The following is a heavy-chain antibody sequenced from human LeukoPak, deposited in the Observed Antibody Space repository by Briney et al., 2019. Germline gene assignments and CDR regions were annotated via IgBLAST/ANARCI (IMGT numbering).Heavy chain of an antibody. D-gene: IGHD2-2*01. CDR2: IRYDGSNK. CDR1: GFTFSSYG. V-gene: IGHV3-30*02. Sequence: GGSLRLSCAASGFTFSSYGMHWVRQAPGKGLEWVAFIRYDGSNKYYADSVKGRFTISRDNSKNTLYLQMNSLRAEDTAVYYCAKMPSPPAANYFDYWGQGTLVTVSS. J-gene: IGHJ4*02. CDR3: AKMPSPPAANYFDY.